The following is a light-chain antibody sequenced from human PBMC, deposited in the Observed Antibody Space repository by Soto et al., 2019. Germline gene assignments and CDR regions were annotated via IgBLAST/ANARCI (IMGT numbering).Light chain of an antibody. CDR3: QRRSSSPLLT. V-gene: IGKV3-11*01. Sequence: EIVLTQSPATLSLSPGERATLSCRASQSVSNYLAWFQQKPGQAPRRLIYDASNRANGIPARFSGSRSGTDFTLTISSLEPEDFAVYYSQRRSSSPLLTFRGGIKVEI. CDR2: DAS. CDR1: QSVSNY. J-gene: IGKJ4*01.